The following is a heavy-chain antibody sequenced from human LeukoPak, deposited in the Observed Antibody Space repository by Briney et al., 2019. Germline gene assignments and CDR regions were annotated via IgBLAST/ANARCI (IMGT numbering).Heavy chain of an antibody. D-gene: IGHD3-22*01. CDR1: GYSFTSYW. CDR2: IYPGDSDT. Sequence: LGESLKISCKGSGYSFTSYWIGWVRQMPGKGLEWMGIIYPGDSDTRYSPSFQGQVTISADKSISTAYLQWSSLKASDTTMYYCARQYYYDSSGYYYRATTFDYWGQGTLVTVSS. V-gene: IGHV5-51*01. J-gene: IGHJ4*02. CDR3: ARQYYYDSSGYYYRATTFDY.